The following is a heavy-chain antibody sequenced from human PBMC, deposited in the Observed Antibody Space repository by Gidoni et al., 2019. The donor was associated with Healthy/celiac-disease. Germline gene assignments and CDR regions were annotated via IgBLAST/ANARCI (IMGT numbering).Heavy chain of an antibody. CDR2: ISGSGGTT. CDR3: AKDVTVTTLYYFDY. V-gene: IGHV3-23*01. J-gene: IGHJ4*02. Sequence: EVQLLESGGGLVQPGGSLRLSCADSGFNFSSYAMSGVRQAPGKGLAWVSAISGSGGTTFYADSAKGRFTISRDYSKNTLYLQMNSLRVEDTAVYYCAKDVTVTTLYYFDYWGQGTLVTVSS. D-gene: IGHD4-17*01. CDR1: GFNFSSYA.